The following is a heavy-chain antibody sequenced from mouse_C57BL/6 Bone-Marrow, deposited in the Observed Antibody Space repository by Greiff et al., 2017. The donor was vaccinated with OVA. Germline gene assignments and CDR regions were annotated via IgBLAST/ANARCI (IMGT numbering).Heavy chain of an antibody. D-gene: IGHD1-1*01. CDR2: INPSNGGT. V-gene: IGHV1-53*01. J-gene: IGHJ1*03. Sequence: VQLQQPGTELVKPGASVKLSCKASGYTFTSYWMHWVKQRPGQGLEWIGNINPSNGGTNYNEKLKGKATLTVDKASSTAYMQLSSLTSEDSAVYYCARYSSYCLYFDVWGTGTTVTVSS. CDR1: GYTFTSYW. CDR3: ARYSSYCLYFDV.